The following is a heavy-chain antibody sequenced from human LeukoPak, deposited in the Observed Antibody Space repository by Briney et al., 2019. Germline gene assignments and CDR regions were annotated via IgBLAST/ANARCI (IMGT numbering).Heavy chain of an antibody. J-gene: IGHJ4*02. D-gene: IGHD5-24*01. Sequence: PSETLSLTCTVSGGSISSYYWSWLRQPPGKGLEWIGYIYYSGSTNYNPSLKSRVTISVDTSKNQFSLKLSSVTAADTAVYYCARKMATILDYWGQGTLVTVSS. V-gene: IGHV4-59*01. CDR3: ARKMATILDY. CDR1: GGSISSYY. CDR2: IYYSGST.